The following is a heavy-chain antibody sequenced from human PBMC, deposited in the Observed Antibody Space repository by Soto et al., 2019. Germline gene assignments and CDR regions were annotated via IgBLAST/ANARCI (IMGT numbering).Heavy chain of an antibody. CDR1: GYTFTGYY. CDR3: ARGPGYYDSSGPSSGGMDV. J-gene: IGHJ6*02. D-gene: IGHD3-22*01. Sequence: QVQLVQSGAEVKKPGASVKVSCKASGYTFTGYYMHWVRQAPGQGLEWMGWINPNSGGTNYAQKFQGWVTMTRDTXXSXAXXERSRLGSDDTAVYYCARGPGYYDSSGPSSGGMDVWGQGTTVTVSS. CDR2: INPNSGGT. V-gene: IGHV1-2*04.